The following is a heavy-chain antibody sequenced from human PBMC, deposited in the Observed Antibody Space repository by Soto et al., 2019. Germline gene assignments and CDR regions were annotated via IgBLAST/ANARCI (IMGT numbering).Heavy chain of an antibody. CDR1: GYSFTRTG. J-gene: IGHJ6*02. V-gene: IGHV1-18*01. D-gene: IGHD1-26*01. Sequence: QVHLVQSGAELKKPGASVRVSCKASGYSFTRTGISWVRQAPGQGLEWMGWISAKNGDTNYAQKFQGRVTMTTDTSTSTAYMELRSLRSDDTAVYYCVRDRDSDTWPSRDVWGQGTTVTVSS. CDR3: VRDRDSDTWPSRDV. CDR2: ISAKNGDT.